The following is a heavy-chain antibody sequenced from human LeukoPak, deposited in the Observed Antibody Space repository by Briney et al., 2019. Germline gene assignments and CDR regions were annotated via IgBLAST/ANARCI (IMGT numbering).Heavy chain of an antibody. D-gene: IGHD6-19*01. CDR3: AKDSVRSGGWFYFDN. Sequence: GGSLRLSCAASGFTFSSLDMAWDRQAPGKGLERVSGISASGSNTFYADSVKSRFTISRDNSKNTLYLQMSSLRVEDTAIYYCAKDSVRSGGWFYFDNWGQGTLVSVSS. J-gene: IGHJ4*02. CDR2: ISASGSNT. CDR1: GFTFSSLD. V-gene: IGHV3-23*01.